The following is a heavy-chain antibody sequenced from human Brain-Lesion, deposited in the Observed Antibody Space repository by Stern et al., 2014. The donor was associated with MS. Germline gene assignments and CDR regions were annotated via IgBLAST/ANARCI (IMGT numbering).Heavy chain of an antibody. CDR2: IFNSGSP. CDR3: ARGRVVPGFQYYATDV. CDR1: GGSISSGGYY. J-gene: IGHJ6*02. D-gene: IGHD2-2*01. V-gene: IGHV4-61*02. Sequence: QLQLQESGPGLVKPSQTLSLSCTVSGGSISSGGYYWSWIRQPAGKGLEWIGRIFNSGSPSYNPSLKSRVTISIDTSKNQSSLRLNSMTAADTAVYYCARGRVVPGFQYYATDVWGQGTTVIVSS.